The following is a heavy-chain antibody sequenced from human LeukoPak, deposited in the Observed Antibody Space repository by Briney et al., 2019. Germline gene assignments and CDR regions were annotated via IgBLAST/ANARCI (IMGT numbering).Heavy chain of an antibody. V-gene: IGHV4-4*07. CDR3: ARAGDSSGYEYYFDY. J-gene: IGHJ4*02. Sequence: SQTLSLTCTVSGGSISSYYWSWIRQPAGKGLEWIGRIYTSGSTNYNPSLKSRVTMSVDMSTNQFSLKLSSVTAADTAVYYCARAGDSSGYEYYFDYWGQGTLVTVSS. CDR1: GGSISSYY. D-gene: IGHD3-22*01. CDR2: IYTSGST.